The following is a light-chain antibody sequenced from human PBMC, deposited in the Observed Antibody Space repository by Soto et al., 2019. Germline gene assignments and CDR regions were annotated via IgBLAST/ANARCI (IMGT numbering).Light chain of an antibody. J-gene: IGLJ2*01. V-gene: IGLV2-23*02. CDR1: RSDVGSYNL. CDR3: CAYAGSSTFVV. Sequence: QSALTQPASVSGSPGQSITISCTGTRSDVGSYNLVSWYQHHPGKAPKLMIYEVSNRPSGVSNRFSGSRSGNTASLTIAGLQAEDEADYYCCAYAGSSTFVVFGGGTKLTVL. CDR2: EVS.